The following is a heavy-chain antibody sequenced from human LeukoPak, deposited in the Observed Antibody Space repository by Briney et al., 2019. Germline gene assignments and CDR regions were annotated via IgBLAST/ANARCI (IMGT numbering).Heavy chain of an antibody. CDR2: TSYDGSNK. Sequence: PGVSLRLSCAASGFTFSNYALHWVRQAPGKGLEWVALTSYDGSNKYYADSVKGRFTISRDNSKNTLYLQMNSLRAEDTAVYYCARVDSSDWNAYFYYLDVWGKGTTVTVSS. J-gene: IGHJ6*03. CDR1: GFTFSNYA. D-gene: IGHD6-19*01. CDR3: ARVDSSDWNAYFYYLDV. V-gene: IGHV3-30*04.